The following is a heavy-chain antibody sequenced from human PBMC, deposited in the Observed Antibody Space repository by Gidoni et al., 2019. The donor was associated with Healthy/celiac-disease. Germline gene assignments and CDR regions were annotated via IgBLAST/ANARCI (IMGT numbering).Heavy chain of an antibody. CDR3: AILQRVVIIVLGYWYFDL. V-gene: IGHV1-24*01. Sequence: QVQLVQSGAEVKKPGASVKVSCKVSGYTLTELSMHWVRQAPGKGLEWMGGFDPEDGETIYAQKFQGRVTMTEDTSTDTAYMELSSLRSEDTAVYYCAILQRVVIIVLGYWYFDLWGRGTLVTVSS. CDR1: GYTLTELS. D-gene: IGHD3-3*01. CDR2: FDPEDGET. J-gene: IGHJ2*01.